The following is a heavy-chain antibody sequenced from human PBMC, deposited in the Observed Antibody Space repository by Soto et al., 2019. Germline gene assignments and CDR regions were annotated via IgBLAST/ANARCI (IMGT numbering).Heavy chain of an antibody. CDR1: GGTFSSYT. CDR3: ARGGVVVVAATTPDNWFDP. CDR2: IIPILGIA. Sequence: ASVKVSCKASGGTFSSYTISWVRQAPGQGLEWMGRIIPILGIANYAQKFQGRVTITRDTSASTAYMELSSLRSEDTAVYYCARGGVVVVAATTPDNWFDPWGQGTLVTVSS. J-gene: IGHJ5*02. D-gene: IGHD2-15*01. V-gene: IGHV1-69*02.